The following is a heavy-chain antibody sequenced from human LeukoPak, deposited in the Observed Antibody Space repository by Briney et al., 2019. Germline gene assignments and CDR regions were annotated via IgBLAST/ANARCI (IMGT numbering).Heavy chain of an antibody. CDR1: GGSISSYY. D-gene: IGHD1-26*01. Sequence: PSETLSLTCTVSGGSISSYYWSWIRQPPGKGLEWIGYIYYSGSANYNPSLKSRVTISVDTSKNQFSLKLSSVTAADTAVYYCARDSIVGGGIDAFDIWGQGTMVTVSS. CDR2: IYYSGSA. CDR3: ARDSIVGGGIDAFDI. V-gene: IGHV4-59*01. J-gene: IGHJ3*02.